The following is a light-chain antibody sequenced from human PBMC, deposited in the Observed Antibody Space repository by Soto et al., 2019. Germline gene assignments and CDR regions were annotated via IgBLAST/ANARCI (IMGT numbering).Light chain of an antibody. CDR1: QSVGGN. CDR2: AAS. V-gene: IGKV3-15*01. CDR3: QQYNNWPPWT. Sequence: EIVMTQSPATLSVSPGERATLSCRASQSVGGNLAWYQQKPGQPPRLLIYAASSRPTGIPARFSGSGSVTESTLTISSLQSEDFAVYYCQQYNNWPPWTFGQGTKVEIK. J-gene: IGKJ1*01.